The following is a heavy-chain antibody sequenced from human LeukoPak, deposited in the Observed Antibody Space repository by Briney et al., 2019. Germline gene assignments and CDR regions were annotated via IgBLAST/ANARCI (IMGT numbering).Heavy chain of an antibody. V-gene: IGHV4-34*01. Sequence: SETLSLTCAVYGGSFSGYYWSWIRQPPGKGLEWIGEINHSGSTNYNPSLKSRVTMSVDTSKNQFSLKLSSVTAADTAVYYCARVVGTVTTDLLDYWGQGTLVTVSS. J-gene: IGHJ4*02. CDR3: ARVVGTVTTDLLDY. CDR2: INHSGST. CDR1: GGSFSGYY. D-gene: IGHD4-11*01.